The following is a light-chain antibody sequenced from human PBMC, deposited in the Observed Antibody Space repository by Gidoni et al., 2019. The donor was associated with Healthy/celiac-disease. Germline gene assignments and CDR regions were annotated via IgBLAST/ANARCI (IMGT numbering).Light chain of an antibody. CDR3: QQYGSSPRT. Sequence: ESVLTQSPGTLSLSPGERATISCRASQSVSSSYLAWYQQKPGQAPRLLIYGASSRATGVPDRFSGSGSGTDFTLTISRLEPEDFAVYYCQQYGSSPRTFXQXTKVEIK. V-gene: IGKV3-20*01. CDR2: GAS. J-gene: IGKJ1*01. CDR1: QSVSSSY.